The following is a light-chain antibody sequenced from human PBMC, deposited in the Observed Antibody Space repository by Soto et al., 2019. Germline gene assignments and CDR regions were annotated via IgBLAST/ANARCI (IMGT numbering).Light chain of an antibody. J-gene: IGLJ1*01. CDR1: SSDVGGYNY. CDR3: SSYADTNTLRV. V-gene: IGLV2-8*01. Sequence: QSVLTQPHSASGSPGQSVTISCTGTSSDVGGYNYVSWYQQHPGKAPKLIIYEVSKRPSGVPDRFSGSKSGNTASLTVSGLQAEDEADYYCSSYADTNTLRVFGTGTKLTVL. CDR2: EVS.